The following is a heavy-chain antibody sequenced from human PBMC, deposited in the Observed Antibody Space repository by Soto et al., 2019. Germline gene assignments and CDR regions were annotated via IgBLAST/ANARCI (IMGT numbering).Heavy chain of an antibody. CDR2: IYPGDSDT. D-gene: IGHD3-10*01. J-gene: IGHJ5*02. CDR3: ARLITNWCDR. CDR1: GYSFRNYR. Sequence: PGAYPKISCRASGYSFRNYRIGWVRQMPGKGLEWMGIIYPGDSDTRYSPSFQGHVTISADKSISTAYLQWSSLKASDTARYYCARLITNWCDRRGQGTRGTVYS. V-gene: IGHV5-51*01.